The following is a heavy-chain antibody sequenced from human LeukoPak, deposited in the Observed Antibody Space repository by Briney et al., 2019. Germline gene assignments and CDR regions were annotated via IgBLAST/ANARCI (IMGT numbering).Heavy chain of an antibody. D-gene: IGHD3-9*01. CDR3: ATLRTRQAVDAFDI. J-gene: IGHJ3*02. CDR1: GYTLTELS. V-gene: IGHV1-24*01. CDR2: FDPEDGEA. Sequence: ASVTVSCKVSGYTLTELSMHWVRQAPGKGLEWMGGFDPEDGEAIYAQKFQGRVTMTEDTSTDTAYMELSSLRSEDTAVYYCATLRTRQAVDAFDIWGQGTMVTVSS.